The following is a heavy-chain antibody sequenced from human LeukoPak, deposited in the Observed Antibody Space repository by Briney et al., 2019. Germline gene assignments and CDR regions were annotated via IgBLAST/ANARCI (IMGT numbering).Heavy chain of an antibody. CDR2: INPSGGST. CDR1: GYTFTSYY. Sequence: GASVKVSCKASGYTFTSYYMHWVRQAPGQGLEWMGIINPSGGSTSYAQKFQGRVTMTRDTSTSTVYMELGSLRSEDTAVYYCARVRSGYSSGWSPFDYWGQGTLVTVSS. J-gene: IGHJ4*02. D-gene: IGHD6-19*01. CDR3: ARVRSGYSSGWSPFDY. V-gene: IGHV1-46*01.